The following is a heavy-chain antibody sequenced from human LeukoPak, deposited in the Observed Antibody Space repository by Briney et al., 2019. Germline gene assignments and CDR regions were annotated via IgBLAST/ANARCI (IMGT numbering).Heavy chain of an antibody. V-gene: IGHV3-33*01. CDR2: IWSDGSNK. CDR3: ARDSGSSFFGVFDP. J-gene: IGHJ5*02. CDR1: GFTFSSYG. D-gene: IGHD6-6*01. Sequence: GGSLRLSCAASGFTFSSYGMHWVRQAPGKGLEWVAGIWSDGSNKYYSDSVKGRFTISRDNSKNSLYLQMNSLRAEDTAVYYCARDSGSSFFGVFDPWGQGTLVTVSS.